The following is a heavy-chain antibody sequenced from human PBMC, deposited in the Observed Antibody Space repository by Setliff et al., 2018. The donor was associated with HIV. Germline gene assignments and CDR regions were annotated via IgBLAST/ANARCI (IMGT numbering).Heavy chain of an antibody. CDR1: AGAIRSYY. J-gene: IGHJ3*02. Sequence: PSETLSLTCTVSAGAIRSYYWSWIRQSPGKGLEWIGYIFYGGNANYSPSLKGRVTMSLDTSRNQFSLELTSVTAADTAVYYCASTGHIEIDPLQPFEIWGQGTMVTVSS. CDR2: IFYGGNA. V-gene: IGHV4-59*12. CDR3: ASTGHIEIDPLQPFEI. D-gene: IGHD5-12*01.